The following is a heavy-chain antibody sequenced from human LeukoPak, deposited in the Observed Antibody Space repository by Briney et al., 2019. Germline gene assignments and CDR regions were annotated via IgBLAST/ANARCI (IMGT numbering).Heavy chain of an antibody. CDR2: IYYSGST. CDR1: GGSISSGGYY. V-gene: IGHV4-31*03. J-gene: IGHJ6*02. Sequence: SQTLSLTCTVSGGSISSGGYYWSWIRQHPGKGLEWIGYIYYSGSTYYNPSLKSRVTISVDTSKNQFSLKLSSVTAADTAVYYCAREVPGGYCTNGVCYPRDYYYGMDVWGQGTTVTVSS. D-gene: IGHD2-8*01. CDR3: AREVPGGYCTNGVCYPRDYYYGMDV.